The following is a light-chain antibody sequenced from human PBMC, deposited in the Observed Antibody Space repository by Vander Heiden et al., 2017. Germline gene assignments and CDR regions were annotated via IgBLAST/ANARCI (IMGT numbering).Light chain of an antibody. CDR3: CSYAGFSTFVV. J-gene: IGLJ2*01. CDR1: SSDVGSSKF. Sequence: SALTQPASVSGSPGQSITISCTGTSSDVGSSKFVSWYQQHPGKAPKLIIYEGSQRPSRVSNRFSGSKSGNTASLTISGLQAEDEADYYCCSYAGFSTFVVFGGGTKLTVL. CDR2: EGS. V-gene: IGLV2-23*03.